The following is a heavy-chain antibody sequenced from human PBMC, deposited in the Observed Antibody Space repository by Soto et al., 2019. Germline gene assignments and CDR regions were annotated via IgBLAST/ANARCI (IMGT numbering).Heavy chain of an antibody. V-gene: IGHV4-39*01. CDR2: IYYSGST. CDR1: GGSISSSSYY. CDR3: ATYPDGDYYDSSGNAFDI. D-gene: IGHD3-22*01. J-gene: IGHJ3*02. Sequence: QLQLQESGPGLVKPTETLSLTCTVSGGSISSSSYYWGWIRQPPGKGLEWIGSIYYSGSTYYIPSLKSRVSIAVDTSKNQFSLKLSSVTAADTSVYYCATYPDGDYYDSSGNAFDIWGQGTMVTVSS.